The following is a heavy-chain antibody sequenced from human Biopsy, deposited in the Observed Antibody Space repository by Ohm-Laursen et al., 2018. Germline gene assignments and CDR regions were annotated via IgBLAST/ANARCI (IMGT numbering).Heavy chain of an antibody. CDR2: INQSGST. J-gene: IGHJ4*02. Sequence: SDTLSLTWVVFGRTFSDYRWTWIRQPPGKGLEWIGQINQSGSTNYNPSLKSRVTISADASKYEFSLRLTSATAADTAVYFCGNEVYGRDYWGLGARVTVSS. D-gene: IGHD4-17*01. CDR3: GNEVYGRDY. V-gene: IGHV4-34*08. CDR1: GRTFSDYR.